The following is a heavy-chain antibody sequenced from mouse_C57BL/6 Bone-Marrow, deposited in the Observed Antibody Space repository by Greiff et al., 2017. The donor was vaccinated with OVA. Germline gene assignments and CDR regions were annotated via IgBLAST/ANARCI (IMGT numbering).Heavy chain of an antibody. CDR2: INPSTGGT. CDR1: GYSFTGYY. CDR3: ARWNYYGSSYNFDY. V-gene: IGHV1-42*01. Sequence: VQLQQSGPELVKPGASVKISCKASGYSFTGYYMNWVKQSPEKSLEWIGEINPSTGGTTYNQKFKAKATLTVDKSSSTAYMRLKSLTSEDSAVYYCARWNYYGSSYNFDYWGQGTTLTVSS. D-gene: IGHD1-1*01. J-gene: IGHJ2*01.